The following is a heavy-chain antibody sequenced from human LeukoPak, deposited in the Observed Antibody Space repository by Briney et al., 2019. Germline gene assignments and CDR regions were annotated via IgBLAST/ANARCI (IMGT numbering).Heavy chain of an antibody. CDR2: IYSSGTT. V-gene: IGHV4-4*07. CDR1: GGSISSYY. D-gene: IGHD1-1*01. CDR3: ARASTPPWKFDY. J-gene: IGHJ4*02. Sequence: SETLSLTCTVSGGSISSYYWSWLRQPAGKGLEWIGRIYSSGTTYYNPSLKSRVTMSVDTSRNQFSLELSSVTAADTAVYYCARASTPPWKFDYWGQGTLVTVSS.